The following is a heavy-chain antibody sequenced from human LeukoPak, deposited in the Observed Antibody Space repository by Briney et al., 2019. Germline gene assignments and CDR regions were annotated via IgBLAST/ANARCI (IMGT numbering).Heavy chain of an antibody. V-gene: IGHV4-34*01. CDR1: VGSFSLYS. J-gene: IGHJ3*02. Sequence: SDTLSLTCAVYVGSFSLYSWSCIRQPPGKGLEWVGEINHSGSTNYNASIRGRVRISVDTSKTQYSLRLSSVTAGDTVGNYCARGELELLAFHMWGQGTMVTVSS. D-gene: IGHD1-7*01. CDR2: INHSGST. CDR3: ARGELELLAFHM.